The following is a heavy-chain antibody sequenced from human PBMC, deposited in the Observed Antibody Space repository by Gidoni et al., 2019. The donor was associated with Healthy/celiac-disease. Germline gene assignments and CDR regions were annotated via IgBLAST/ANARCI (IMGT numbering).Heavy chain of an antibody. CDR3: ARGLTEGGPFDY. V-gene: IGHV4-38-2*01. Sequence: QVQLQESGPGLVKPSETLSLTCAVSGYSISSGYYWGRIRQPPGKGLEWIGSIYHSGSTYYNPSLKSRVTISVDTSKNQFSLKLSSVTAADTAVYYCARGLTEGGPFDYWGQGTLVTVSS. CDR2: IYHSGST. CDR1: GYSISSGYY. J-gene: IGHJ4*02.